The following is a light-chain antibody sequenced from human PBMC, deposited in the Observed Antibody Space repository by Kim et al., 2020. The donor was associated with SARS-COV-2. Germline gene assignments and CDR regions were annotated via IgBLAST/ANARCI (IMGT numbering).Light chain of an antibody. CDR1: ILEKKY. CDR2: KDS. CDR3: FSADDKLWV. V-gene: IGLV3-27*01. Sequence: SYELTQPSSVSVSPGQTARITCSGSILEKKYARWFQQKPGQAPMLLIYKDSERPSGIPERFSGSTSGATVTLTISGAQVEDEADYHCFSADDKLWVFGGGTQLTVL. J-gene: IGLJ3*02.